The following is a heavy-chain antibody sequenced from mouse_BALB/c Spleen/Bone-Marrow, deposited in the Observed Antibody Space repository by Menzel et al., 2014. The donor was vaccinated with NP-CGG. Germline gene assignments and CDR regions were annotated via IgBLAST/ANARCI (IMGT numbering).Heavy chain of an antibody. D-gene: IGHD3-3*01. J-gene: IGHJ3*01. Sequence: QVQLKESGAGLVRPGASVKLSCEASGYSFTSYWMNWVKQRPGQGLEWIGMIHLSDSESRLNQKFKDKATLTVDKSSSTAYMQLSSPTSEDSAVYYCTRYDLTTRAFAYWGQGTLVTVSA. CDR1: GYSFTSYW. CDR2: IHLSDSES. CDR3: TRYDLTTRAFAY. V-gene: IGHV1-61*01.